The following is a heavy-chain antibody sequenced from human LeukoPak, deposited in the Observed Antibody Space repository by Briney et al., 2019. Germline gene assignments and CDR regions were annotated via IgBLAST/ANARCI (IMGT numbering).Heavy chain of an antibody. CDR2: ISGSGGST. J-gene: IGHJ4*02. Sequence: GGSLRLSCAASGFTFSSYAMSWVRQAPGKGLEWVSAISGSGGSTFYADSVKGRFTISRDNSKNTLYLQMNSLRAEDTAVYYCAKALISGYYYWYFDYWGQGTLVTVSS. V-gene: IGHV3-23*01. D-gene: IGHD3-22*01. CDR1: GFTFSSYA. CDR3: AKALISGYYYWYFDY.